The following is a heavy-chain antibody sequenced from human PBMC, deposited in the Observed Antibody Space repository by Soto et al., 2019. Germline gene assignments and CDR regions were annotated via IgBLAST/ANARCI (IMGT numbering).Heavy chain of an antibody. CDR2: IWYDGSNK. D-gene: IGHD6-6*01. V-gene: IGHV3-33*01. CDR3: ARELLSGYSSSGSGY. Sequence: ESGGGVVQPGRSLRLSCAASGFTFSSYGMHWVRQAPGKGLEWVAVIWYDGSNKYYADSVKGRFTISRDNSKNTLYLQMNSLRAEDTAVYYCARELLSGYSSSGSGYWGQGTLVTVSS. CDR1: GFTFSSYG. J-gene: IGHJ4*02.